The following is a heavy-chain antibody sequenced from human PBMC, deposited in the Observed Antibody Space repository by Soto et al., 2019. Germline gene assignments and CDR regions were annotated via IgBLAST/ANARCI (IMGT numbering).Heavy chain of an antibody. CDR3: ARDQLEGNWFDP. Sequence: QLQLQESGSGLVRPSLTLSLTCAVSGGSISSGGYSWNWIRQPPGKGLEWIGYIYHSGSTLYNPSIKSRVTISVDKSKNQFPLKLSSVTAADTAVYYCARDQLEGNWFDPWGQGTLVTVSS. CDR1: GGSISSGGYS. J-gene: IGHJ5*02. D-gene: IGHD1-1*01. V-gene: IGHV4-30-2*01. CDR2: IYHSGST.